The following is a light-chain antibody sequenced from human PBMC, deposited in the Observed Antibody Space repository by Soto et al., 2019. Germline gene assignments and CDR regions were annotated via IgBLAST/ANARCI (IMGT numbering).Light chain of an antibody. CDR1: QDISSY. Sequence: IQVTQSPSSLSASVGDRVTITCRASQDISSYLAWYQQKPGKAPTLLIYAASTWQSGVPSRFSVSGFGTDFTLTISSLQAEYFASYYCQQLRSYPSTFGGGTKVEIK. CDR3: QQLRSYPST. J-gene: IGKJ4*01. CDR2: AAS. V-gene: IGKV1-9*01.